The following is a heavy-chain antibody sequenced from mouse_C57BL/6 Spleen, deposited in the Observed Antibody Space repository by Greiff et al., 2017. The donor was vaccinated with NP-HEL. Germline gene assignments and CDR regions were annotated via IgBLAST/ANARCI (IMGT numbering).Heavy chain of an antibody. V-gene: IGHV1-80*01. CDR3: ARTTVVAPFDY. D-gene: IGHD1-1*01. Sequence: VQLQQSGAELVKPGASVKISCKASGYAFSSYWMNWVKQRPGKGLEWIGQIYPGDGDTNYNGKFKGKATLNADKSSSTAYMQLSSLTSEDSAVYFCARTTVVAPFDYWGQGTTLTVSS. CDR2: IYPGDGDT. CDR1: GYAFSSYW. J-gene: IGHJ2*01.